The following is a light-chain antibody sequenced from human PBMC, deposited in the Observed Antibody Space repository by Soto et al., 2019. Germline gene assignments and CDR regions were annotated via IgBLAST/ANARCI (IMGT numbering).Light chain of an antibody. CDR3: SSYAGSGTNV. CDR2: EVT. Sequence: QSALTQPASVSGSPGQSVTISCIGNSSDIGTYDLVSWFQQHPGKAPKLMIFEVTKRPSGVSDRFSGSKSGTTASLTIFGLQAEDEADYYCSSYAGSGTNVFGTGTKVTVL. CDR1: SSDIGTYDL. V-gene: IGLV2-23*02. J-gene: IGLJ1*01.